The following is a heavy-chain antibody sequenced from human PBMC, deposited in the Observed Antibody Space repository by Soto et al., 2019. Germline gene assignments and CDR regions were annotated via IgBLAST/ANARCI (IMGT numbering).Heavy chain of an antibody. CDR3: ARLLDHYYDSSGYPNDY. Sequence: SETLSLTCTVSGGSISSGGYYWSWIRQHPGKGLEWIGYIYYSGSTYYNPSLKSRVTISVDTSKNQFSLKLSSVTAAYTAVYYCARLLDHYYDSSGYPNDYWGQGTLVTVSS. CDR2: IYYSGST. V-gene: IGHV4-31*03. J-gene: IGHJ4*02. D-gene: IGHD3-22*01. CDR1: GGSISSGGYY.